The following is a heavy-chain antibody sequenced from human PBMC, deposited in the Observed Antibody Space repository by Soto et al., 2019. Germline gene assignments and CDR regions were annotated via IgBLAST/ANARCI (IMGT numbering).Heavy chain of an antibody. CDR1: GFTVSSNY. D-gene: IGHD4-17*01. J-gene: IGHJ3*02. CDR2: IYSGGST. CDR3: ARDTADYGDYGRGAFDI. Sequence: GGSLRLSCAASGFTVSSNYMSWVRQAPGKGLEWVSVIYSGGSTYYEDSVKGRFTISRHNSKNTLYLQMNSLRAEETAVYYCARDTADYGDYGRGAFDIWGQGTMVTVSS. V-gene: IGHV3-53*04.